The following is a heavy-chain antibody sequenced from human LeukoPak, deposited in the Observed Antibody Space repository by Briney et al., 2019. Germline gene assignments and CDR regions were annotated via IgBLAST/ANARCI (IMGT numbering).Heavy chain of an antibody. V-gene: IGHV1-69*04. CDR1: GGTFSSYA. D-gene: IGHD7-27*01. J-gene: IGHJ4*02. CDR2: IIPILGIA. CDR3: ASTGPGDTGYFDY. Sequence: SVKVSCKASGGTFSSYAISWVRQAPGRELEWMGRIIPILGIANYAQKFQGRVTITADKSTSTAYMELSSLRSEDTAVYYCASTGPGDTGYFDYWGQGTLVTVSS.